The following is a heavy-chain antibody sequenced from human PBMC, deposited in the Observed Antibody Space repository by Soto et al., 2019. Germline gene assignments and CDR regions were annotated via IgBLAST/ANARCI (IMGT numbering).Heavy chain of an antibody. CDR3: ARDLTISSTAGPLDP. D-gene: IGHD1-1*01. Sequence: PSETLSLTCTVSGGSMSRYYWTWIRQPPGKGLEWIANIHYTGSTNYNPSLKSRVTILLGTSTSQFSLKVSSVTAADTAVYYCARDLTISSTAGPLDPWGHGTLVTVSS. J-gene: IGHJ5*02. CDR2: IHYTGST. CDR1: GGSMSRYY. V-gene: IGHV4-59*01.